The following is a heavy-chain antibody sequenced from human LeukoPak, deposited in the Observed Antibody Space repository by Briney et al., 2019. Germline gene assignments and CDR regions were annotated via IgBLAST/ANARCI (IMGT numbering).Heavy chain of an antibody. J-gene: IGHJ4*02. Sequence: GESLKISCKGSGYSFISQWIGWVRQMPGKGLEWMGMIYSGDSDTRYSPSFQGQVTISADKSISTAYLQWSSLKASDTAMYYCVRWATISGYAAGDYWGQGTLVTVSS. CDR2: IYSGDSDT. CDR1: GYSFISQW. D-gene: IGHD5-12*01. CDR3: VRWATISGYAAGDY. V-gene: IGHV5-51*01.